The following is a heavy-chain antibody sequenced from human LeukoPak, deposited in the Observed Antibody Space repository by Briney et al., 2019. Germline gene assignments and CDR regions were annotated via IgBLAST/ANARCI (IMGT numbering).Heavy chain of an antibody. Sequence: PGGSLRPSCAASGFTFSGHWMSWVRQAPGKWLEWVANINQGGSDKYYVDSVKGRFTISRDNANNLLYLQMNSLRGEDTAVYYCTRDRSRAEDDWGQGTLVTVSS. V-gene: IGHV3-7*01. D-gene: IGHD1-14*01. CDR1: GFTFSGHW. J-gene: IGHJ4*02. CDR2: INQGGSDK. CDR3: TRDRSRAEDD.